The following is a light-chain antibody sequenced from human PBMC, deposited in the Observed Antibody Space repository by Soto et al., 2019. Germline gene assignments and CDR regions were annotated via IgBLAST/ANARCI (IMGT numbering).Light chain of an antibody. CDR3: QQYNSYPWT. CDR2: DAS. CDR1: QSISNW. Sequence: DIQMTQSLFTLSSSVGDRVTITCRASQSISNWLAWYQQKPGKAPKLLIYDASSLQSGVPSRFSGSGSGTEFNLTISSLQPDDFATYYCQQYNSYPWTFGQGTKVEIK. V-gene: IGKV1-5*01. J-gene: IGKJ1*01.